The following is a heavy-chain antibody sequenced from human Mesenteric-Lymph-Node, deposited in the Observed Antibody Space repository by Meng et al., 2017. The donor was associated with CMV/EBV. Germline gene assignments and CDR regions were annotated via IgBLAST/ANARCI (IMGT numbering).Heavy chain of an antibody. D-gene: IGHD3-16*01. J-gene: IGHJ4*02. CDR3: ARLSYDYVWGTYTFDY. CDR2: IYYSGST. V-gene: IGHV4-30-4*08. Sequence: SISSGDYYWSWIRQPPGKGLEWIGYIYYSGSTYYNPSLKSRVTISVDTSKNQFSLKLSSLTAADTAVYYCARLSYDYVWGTYTFDYWGQGTLVTVSS. CDR1: SISSGDYY.